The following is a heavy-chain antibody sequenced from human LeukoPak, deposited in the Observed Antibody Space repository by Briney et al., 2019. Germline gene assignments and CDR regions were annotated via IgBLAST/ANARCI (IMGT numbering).Heavy chain of an antibody. V-gene: IGHV3-23*01. D-gene: IGHD3-9*01. J-gene: IGHJ4*02. CDR1: GMTFSIYW. Sequence: GGSLRLSCAASGMTFSIYWMSWVRQAPGKGLEWVSAISGSGGSTYYADSVKGRFTISRDNSKNTLYLQMNSLRAEDTAVYYCAKGVRYFDWLLGGYFDYWGQGTLVTVSS. CDR2: ISGSGGST. CDR3: AKGVRYFDWLLGGYFDY.